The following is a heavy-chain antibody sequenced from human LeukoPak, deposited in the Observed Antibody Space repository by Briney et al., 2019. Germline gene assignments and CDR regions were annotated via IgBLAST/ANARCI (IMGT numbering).Heavy chain of an antibody. D-gene: IGHD2-2*01. J-gene: IGHJ5*02. CDR1: GGSISSSSYY. CDR3: ARHARDIVVVPAAWFDP. Sequence: PSETLSLTCTVSGGSISSSSYYWGWIRQPPGEGLEWIGSIYYSGSTYYNPSLKSRVTISVDTSKNQFSLKLSSVTAADTAVYYCARHARDIVVVPAAWFDPWGQGTLVTVSS. CDR2: IYYSGST. V-gene: IGHV4-39*01.